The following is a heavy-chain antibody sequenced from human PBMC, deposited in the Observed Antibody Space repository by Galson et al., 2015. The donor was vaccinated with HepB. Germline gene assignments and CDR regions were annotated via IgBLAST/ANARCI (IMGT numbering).Heavy chain of an antibody. CDR2: ISSSSSYI. CDR3: ARDHRFLEWLLNQMEGLSVENYYYYGMDV. Sequence: SLRLSCAASGFTFSSYSMNWVRQAPGKGLEWVSSISSSSSYIYYADSVKGRFTISRDNAKNSLYLQMNSLRAEDTAVYYCARDHRFLEWLLNQMEGLSVENYYYYGMDVWGQGTTVTVSS. V-gene: IGHV3-21*01. J-gene: IGHJ6*02. D-gene: IGHD3-3*01. CDR1: GFTFSSYS.